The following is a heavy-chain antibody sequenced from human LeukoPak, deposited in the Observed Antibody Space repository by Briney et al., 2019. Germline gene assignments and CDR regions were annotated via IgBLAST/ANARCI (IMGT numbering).Heavy chain of an antibody. Sequence: GGSLRLSFKVSGFTFDDYAMHWVRQVPGKGLEWVSGITWNRDNIGYGDSVKGRFTVSRDNVKNVLYLQMKSLRPEDTALYYCAKDLSSAITSALVLDVWGQGTTVIVSS. D-gene: IGHD3-22*01. CDR2: ITWNRDNI. J-gene: IGHJ6*02. CDR3: AKDLSSAITSALVLDV. CDR1: GFTFDDYA. V-gene: IGHV3-9*01.